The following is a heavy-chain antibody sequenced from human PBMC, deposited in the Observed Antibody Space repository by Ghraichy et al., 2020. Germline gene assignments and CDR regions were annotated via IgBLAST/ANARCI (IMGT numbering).Heavy chain of an antibody. CDR1: GFTFVNYA. Sequence: GGSLRLSCAASGFTFVNYAMIWVRQAPGRGLEYVSVITGSGGSTYYADSVKGRVTISRDNSKNTLFLQMNSLRVEDTAVYYCAKDKGAGRGFDVWGQGTTFTVSS. CDR3: AKDKGAGRGFDV. CDR2: ITGSGGST. V-gene: IGHV3-23*01. D-gene: IGHD5-24*01. J-gene: IGHJ6*02.